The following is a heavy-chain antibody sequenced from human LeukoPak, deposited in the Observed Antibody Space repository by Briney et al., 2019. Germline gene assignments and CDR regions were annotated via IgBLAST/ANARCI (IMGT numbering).Heavy chain of an antibody. D-gene: IGHD5-18*01. V-gene: IGHV3-13*01. CDR2: IASGFHT. CDR3: VREARGYHYTYFDY. CDR1: GFTLGSHD. J-gene: IGHJ4*02. Sequence: GGSLRLSCTASGFTLGSHDMHWVRQTRGEGLEWVAAIASGFHTFYAGSVKGRFTVSREDAKNSLYLQMNSLRVGDTAVYYCVREARGYHYTYFDYWGQGTLVTVTS.